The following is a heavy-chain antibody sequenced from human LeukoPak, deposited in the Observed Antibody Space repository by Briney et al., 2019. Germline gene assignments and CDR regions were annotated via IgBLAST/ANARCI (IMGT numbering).Heavy chain of an antibody. CDR3: ARIKEYGFDI. Sequence: GGSLRLSCVASGFNFSTYSMNWVRQTPGRGPEWVSYITRSSSTIYYADSVKGRFTISRDNAKNSLYLQMNSLRAEDTAVYSCARIKEYGFDIWGQGTMVTVSS. J-gene: IGHJ3*02. CDR1: GFNFSTYS. V-gene: IGHV3-48*01. CDR2: ITRSSSTI. D-gene: IGHD3-10*01.